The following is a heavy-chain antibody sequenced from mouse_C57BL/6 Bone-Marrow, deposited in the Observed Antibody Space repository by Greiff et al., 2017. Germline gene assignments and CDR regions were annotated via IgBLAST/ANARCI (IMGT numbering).Heavy chain of an antibody. D-gene: IGHD5-1*01. CDR1: GFSLPRNG. CDR3: DKLPSASTSCGFAY. J-gene: IGHJ3*01. Sequence: QLQGTESGLFASSQSRPNTYTVSGFSLPRNGESGVRHPPGKGLDWLGVLWGDGSTNYHSALLSRLSISKDNSKRQVFLKPNSLPTDDTATYSCDKLPSASTSCGFAYRCKET. CDR2: LWGDGST. V-gene: IGHV2-3*01.